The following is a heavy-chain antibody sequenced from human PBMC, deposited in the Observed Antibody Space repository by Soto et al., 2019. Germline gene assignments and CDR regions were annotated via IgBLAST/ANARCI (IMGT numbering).Heavy chain of an antibody. CDR1: GYTFTSYD. D-gene: IGHD2-15*01. Sequence: QVQLVQSGAEVKKPGASVKVSCKASGYTFTSYDINWVRQATGQGLEWMGWMNPNSGNTGYAQKFQGRVTMTRNTCISTAYMELSSLRSEETAVYFCARVEAARYYYGMDVWGQGTTVTVSS. CDR2: MNPNSGNT. CDR3: ARVEAARYYYGMDV. V-gene: IGHV1-8*01. J-gene: IGHJ6*02.